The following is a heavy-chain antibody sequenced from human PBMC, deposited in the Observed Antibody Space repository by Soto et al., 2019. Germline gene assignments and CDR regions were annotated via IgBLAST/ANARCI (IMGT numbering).Heavy chain of an antibody. CDR3: ARDPEKYRGSVWGIDY. CDR2: ISSDGSNK. Sequence: GGSLRLSCAASGFTFSSYGIHWVRQAPGKGLEWVAVISSDGSNKYYGDSVKGRFTISRDNSKNTLFLQMNSLRAEDTAVFYCARDPEKYRGSVWGIDYWGQGTLFPVSS. D-gene: IGHD3-16*01. CDR1: GFTFSSYG. J-gene: IGHJ4*02. V-gene: IGHV3-30*03.